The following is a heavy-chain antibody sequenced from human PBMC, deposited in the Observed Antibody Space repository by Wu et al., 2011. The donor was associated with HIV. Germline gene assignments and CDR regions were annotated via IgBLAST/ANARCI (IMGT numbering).Heavy chain of an antibody. J-gene: IGHJ4*02. V-gene: IGHV1-69*14. CDR2: IIPXFGTA. CDR3: ARDLGGDEDY. D-gene: IGHD2-21*01. CDR1: GGTFSSYG. Sequence: QVQLVQSGAEVKKPGSSVKVSCKASGGTFSSYGISWVRQAPGQGLEWMGGIIPXFGTAKYAQKFQGRVTITADKSTSTAYMELSSLTSEDTAVYYCARDLGGDEDYWGQGTLVTVSS.